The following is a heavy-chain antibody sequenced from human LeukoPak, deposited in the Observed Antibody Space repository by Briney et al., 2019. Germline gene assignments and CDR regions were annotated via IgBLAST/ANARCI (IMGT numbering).Heavy chain of an antibody. Sequence: ASVKVSCKASGYTFTSYGISWVRQAPGQGLEWMGWISAYNGNTNYAQKLQGRVTMTTDTSTSTAYMELRGLRSDDTAVYYCAGGNHYYDSSGPLFDYWGQGTLVTVSS. CDR3: AGGNHYYDSSGPLFDY. J-gene: IGHJ4*02. CDR2: ISAYNGNT. CDR1: GYTFTSYG. V-gene: IGHV1-18*01. D-gene: IGHD3-22*01.